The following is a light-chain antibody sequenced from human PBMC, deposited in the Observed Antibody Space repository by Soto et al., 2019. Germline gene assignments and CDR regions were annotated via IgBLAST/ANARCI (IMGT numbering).Light chain of an antibody. CDR3: HQYNMWPPLI. V-gene: IGKV3-15*01. CDR2: GAS. Sequence: EIVMTQSPATLSVSPGESATLSCRASQSVRSNLAWYQQKPGQAPRLLIYGASTRATGIPARFSGSGSGTEFTLTISSLQSEDFAVYYCHQYNMWPPLIFVGGTKVEIK. J-gene: IGKJ4*01. CDR1: QSVRSN.